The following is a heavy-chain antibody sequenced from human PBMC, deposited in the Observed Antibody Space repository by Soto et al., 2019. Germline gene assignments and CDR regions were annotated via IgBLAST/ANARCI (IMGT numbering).Heavy chain of an antibody. J-gene: IGHJ5*02. V-gene: IGHV5-10-1*01. Sequence: GESLKISCKGSGYSFTSYWISWVRQMPGKGLEWMGRIDPSDSYTNYSPSFQGHVTISADKSISTAYLQWSSLKASDTAMYYCARPYCSSTSCYVPGFDPWGQGTLVTVSS. CDR3: ARPYCSSTSCYVPGFDP. CDR1: GYSFTSYW. CDR2: IDPSDSYT. D-gene: IGHD2-2*01.